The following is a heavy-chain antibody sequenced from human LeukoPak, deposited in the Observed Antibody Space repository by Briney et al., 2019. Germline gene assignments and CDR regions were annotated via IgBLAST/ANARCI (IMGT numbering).Heavy chain of an antibody. CDR3: ARDSSGWYGRVDY. CDR1: GFTFSSCS. J-gene: IGHJ4*02. D-gene: IGHD6-19*01. Sequence: GGSLRLSCAVSGFTFSSCSMNWVRQAPGKGLEWVSYISSSSSTIYYADSVKGRFTISRDNAKNSLYLQMNSLRAEDTAVYYCARDSSGWYGRVDYWGQGTLVSVSS. CDR2: ISSSSSTI. V-gene: IGHV3-48*01.